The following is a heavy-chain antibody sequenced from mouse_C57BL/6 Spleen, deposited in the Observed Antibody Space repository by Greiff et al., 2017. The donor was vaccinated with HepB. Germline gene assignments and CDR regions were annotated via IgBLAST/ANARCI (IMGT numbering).Heavy chain of an antibody. D-gene: IGHD2-1*01. CDR1: GYTFTSYW. V-gene: IGHV1-64*01. CDR2: IHPNSGST. J-gene: IGHJ4*01. CDR3: ARVCYGNRYYAMDY. Sequence: QVQLQQPGAELVKPGASVKLSCKASGYTFTSYWMHWVKQRPGQGLEWIGMIHPNSGSTNYNEKFKSKATLTVDKSSSTAYMQLSSLTSEDSAVYYCARVCYGNRYYAMDYWGQGTSVTVSS.